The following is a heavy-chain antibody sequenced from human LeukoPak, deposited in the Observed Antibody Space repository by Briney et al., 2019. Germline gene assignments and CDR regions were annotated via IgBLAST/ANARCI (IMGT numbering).Heavy chain of an antibody. CDR3: AKDKAYSSSLGFDY. Sequence: PGRSLRLPCAASGFTFDVYAMHWVRQAPGKGLEWVSVISWNSGSIGYADSVKGRFTISRDNAKSSLYLQMNSLRAEDTALYYCAKDKAYSSSLGFDYWGQGALVTVSS. J-gene: IGHJ4*02. CDR2: ISWNSGSI. D-gene: IGHD6-6*01. CDR1: GFTFDVYA. V-gene: IGHV3-9*01.